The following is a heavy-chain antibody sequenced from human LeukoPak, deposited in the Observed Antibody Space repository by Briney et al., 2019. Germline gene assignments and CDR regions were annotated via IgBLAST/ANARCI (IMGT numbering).Heavy chain of an antibody. V-gene: IGHV4-34*01. Sequence: SETLSLTCAVYGGSFSGYYWSWIRQPPGKGLDWIGEINHSGSTNYNPSLKSRVTISVDTSKNQWSLKLTSVTAADTAVYYCARGYGSGNYYPKDYWGQGTLVTVSS. J-gene: IGHJ4*02. D-gene: IGHD3-10*01. CDR3: ARGYGSGNYYPKDY. CDR1: GGSFSGYY. CDR2: INHSGST.